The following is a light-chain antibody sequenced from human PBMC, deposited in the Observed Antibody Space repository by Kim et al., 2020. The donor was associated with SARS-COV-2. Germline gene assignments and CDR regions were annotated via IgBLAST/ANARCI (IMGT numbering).Light chain of an antibody. CDR3: NSYAGSTPYV. CDR1: SSDVGGYNY. Sequence: QSITISCTGTSSDVGGYNYVSWYQQHPGKAPKLMLYAVSNRPSGVSNRFSGSKSGNTASLTISGLQADDEADYYCNSYAGSTPYVFGTGTKVTVL. J-gene: IGLJ1*01. V-gene: IGLV2-14*03. CDR2: AVS.